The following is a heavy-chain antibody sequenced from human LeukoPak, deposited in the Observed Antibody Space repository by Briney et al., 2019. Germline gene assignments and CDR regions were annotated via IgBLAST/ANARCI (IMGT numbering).Heavy chain of an antibody. D-gene: IGHD3-22*01. CDR2: ISHDGRNK. CDR3: ARSPELYDSRGYRFHFDY. CDR1: GFSFDLSA. Sequence: GGSLRLSCVVSGFSFDLSAMHWVRQAPGKGLEWVALISHDGRNKYNTDSVKGRFTISRDNAKNSLYLQMNSLRAEDTAVYYCARSPELYDSRGYRFHFDYWGQGTLVTVSS. J-gene: IGHJ4*02. V-gene: IGHV3-30*03.